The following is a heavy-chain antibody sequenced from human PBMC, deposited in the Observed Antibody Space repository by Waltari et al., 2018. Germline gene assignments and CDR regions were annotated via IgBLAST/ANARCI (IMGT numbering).Heavy chain of an antibody. V-gene: IGHV3-66*02. D-gene: IGHD6-13*01. CDR1: GFTVSSNY. J-gene: IGHJ4*02. CDR2: IYSGGST. Sequence: EVQLVESGGGLVQPGGSLRLSCAASGFTVSSNYMSWVRQAPGKGLEWVSVIYSGGSTYYADSVKGRFTISRDNSKNTLYLQMNSLRAEDTAVYYCARVRLSSWHDIDYWGQGTLVTVSS. CDR3: ARVRLSSWHDIDY.